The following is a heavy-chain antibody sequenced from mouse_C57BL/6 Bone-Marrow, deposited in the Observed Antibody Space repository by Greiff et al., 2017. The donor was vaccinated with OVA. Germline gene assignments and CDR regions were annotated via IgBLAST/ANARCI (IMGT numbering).Heavy chain of an antibody. CDR2: INYDGSST. CDR1: GFTFSDYY. Sequence: DVMLVESEGGLVQPGSSMKLSCTASGFTFSDYYMAWVRQVPEKGLEWVANINYDGSSTYYLDSLKSRFIISRDNAKNILYLKMSSLKSEDTATYYCAREKYFDVWGTGTTVTVSS. J-gene: IGHJ1*03. V-gene: IGHV5-16*01. CDR3: AREKYFDV.